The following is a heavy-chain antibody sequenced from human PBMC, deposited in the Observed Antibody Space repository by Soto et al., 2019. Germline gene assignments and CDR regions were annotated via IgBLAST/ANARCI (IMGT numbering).Heavy chain of an antibody. V-gene: IGHV3-23*01. D-gene: IGHD5-12*01. CDR1: GFAYRKYA. CDR2: ISGGGGST. CDR3: EKGPLGCGYELDY. J-gene: IGHJ4*02. Sequence: EVQLLDSGGGLVQPGGYLRVSCDASGFAYRKYAMNWVRQAPGKGLDWVSDISGGGGSTYYADSVKGRFTISRDNSKNTLYLQMSSLRAEDTAVYYCEKGPLGCGYELDYWGQGTLVTVSS.